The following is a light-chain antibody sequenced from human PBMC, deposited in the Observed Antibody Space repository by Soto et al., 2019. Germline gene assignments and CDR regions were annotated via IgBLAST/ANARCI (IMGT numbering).Light chain of an antibody. V-gene: IGKV1-9*01. Sequence: IQLTQSPSSLSASVGDRVTITCRASQGISTYLAWYQQKPGKAPKLLIYAASTLQSGVPSRFSGSGSGTDFTFTISSLQPEDIATYYCQQLNSYPVAFGQGTRLEI. CDR3: QQLNSYPVA. CDR1: QGISTY. CDR2: AAS. J-gene: IGKJ5*01.